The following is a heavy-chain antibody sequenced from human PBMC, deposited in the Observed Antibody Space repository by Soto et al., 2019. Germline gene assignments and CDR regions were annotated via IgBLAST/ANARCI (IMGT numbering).Heavy chain of an antibody. J-gene: IGHJ6*03. Sequence: PSQTLSLTCAISGDSVSSNSAAWNWIRQSPSRGLEWLGRAYYRSQWFYDYAVSVRSRITVNPDTSKNQFSLQLTSVTPEDTAVYYCAGTTSHQWYYMDVWGKGTRVTFSS. CDR2: AYYRSQWFY. CDR1: GDSVSSNSAA. CDR3: AGTTSHQWYYMDV. D-gene: IGHD1-7*01. V-gene: IGHV6-1*01.